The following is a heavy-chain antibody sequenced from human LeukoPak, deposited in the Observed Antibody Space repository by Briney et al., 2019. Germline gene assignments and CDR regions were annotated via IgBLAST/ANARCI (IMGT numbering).Heavy chain of an antibody. CDR3: ASLTLTDYFDC. J-gene: IGHJ4*02. D-gene: IGHD3-9*01. V-gene: IGHV3-7*01. Sequence: GGSLRLSCAASGFTFSSYWMSWVRQAPGKGLEWVANIKQDGSEKYYVDSVKGRFTISRDNAKSSLYLQMNSLRAEDTAVYYCASLTLTDYFDCWGQGTLVTVSS. CDR2: IKQDGSEK. CDR1: GFTFSSYW.